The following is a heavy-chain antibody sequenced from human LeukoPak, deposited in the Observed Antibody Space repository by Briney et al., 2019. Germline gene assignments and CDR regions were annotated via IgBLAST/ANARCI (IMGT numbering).Heavy chain of an antibody. CDR3: ARSLRYYGSGSYL. CDR2: ISDSGDST. CDR1: GFTFTNHA. D-gene: IGHD3-10*01. V-gene: IGHV3-23*01. J-gene: IGHJ4*02. Sequence: GGSLRLSCAVSGFTFTNHAMSWVRQAPGKGLEWVSGISDSGDSTYYADSVKGRFTISRDNAKNSLYLQMNSLRAEDTAVYYCARSLRYYGSGSYLWGQGTLVTVSS.